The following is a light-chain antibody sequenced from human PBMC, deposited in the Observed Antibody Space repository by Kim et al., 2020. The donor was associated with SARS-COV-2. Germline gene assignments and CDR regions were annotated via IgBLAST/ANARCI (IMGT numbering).Light chain of an antibody. CDR3: QQCNNWPPWT. J-gene: IGKJ1*01. CDR2: GAP. CDR1: QSVSSN. Sequence: EIVMTQSPATLSVSPGERATLSCRASQSVSSNLAWYQQKPGQAPRRLIYGAPTRATGIPARFSGSGSGTEFTLTISRLQSEDFAVYYCQQCNNWPPWTFGQGTQVDIK. V-gene: IGKV3-15*01.